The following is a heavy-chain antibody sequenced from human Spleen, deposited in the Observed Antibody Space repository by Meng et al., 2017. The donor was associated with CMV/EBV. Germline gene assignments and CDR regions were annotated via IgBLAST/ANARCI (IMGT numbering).Heavy chain of an antibody. CDR3: ARERTYSGHDPEYFLH. CDR1: TFTSDS. D-gene: IGHD5-12*01. J-gene: IGHJ1*01. CDR2: INPSGSTA. Sequence: TFTSDSLHRVRQAPGRRLEWMGIINPSGSTASYAKNFQGRVTMTRDTSASTVYMELSSLRSEDTAVYYCARERTYSGHDPEYFLHWGQGSLVTVSS. V-gene: IGHV1-46*01.